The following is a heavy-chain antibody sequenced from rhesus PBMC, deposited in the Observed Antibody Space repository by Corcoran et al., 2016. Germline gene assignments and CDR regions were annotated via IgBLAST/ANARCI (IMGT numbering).Heavy chain of an antibody. Sequence: QVQLQESGPGVVKPSETLSLTCAVSGGSITGSYWWTWIRQPPGKGLEWIGEINGNRCSTYYNPALNSRVTISKDASKNQFSLKLSSVTAADTAVYYCARDLASSGSDYWGQGVLVTVSS. CDR1: GGSITGSYW. CDR2: INGNRCST. CDR3: ARDLASSGSDY. D-gene: IGHD6-31*01. J-gene: IGHJ4*01. V-gene: IGHV4-80*01.